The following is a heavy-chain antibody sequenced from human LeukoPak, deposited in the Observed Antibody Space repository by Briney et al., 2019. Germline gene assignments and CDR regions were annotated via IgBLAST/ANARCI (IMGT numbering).Heavy chain of an antibody. CDR1: GGSIRSYY. Sequence: SETLSLTCTVSGGSIRSYYWSWIRQPPGKGLEWIGYIYYSGSTNYNPSLKSRVSISVDTSKNQFSLKLSSVTAADTSVYYCARTGSTVTMLYPFDHWGQGTLVTVSS. CDR2: IYYSGST. V-gene: IGHV4-59*01. CDR3: ARTGSTVTMLYPFDH. D-gene: IGHD4-17*01. J-gene: IGHJ4*02.